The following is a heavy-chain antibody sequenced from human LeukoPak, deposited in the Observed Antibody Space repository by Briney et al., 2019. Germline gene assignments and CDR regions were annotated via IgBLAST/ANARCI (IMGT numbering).Heavy chain of an antibody. V-gene: IGHV1-2*02. J-gene: IGHJ4*02. Sequence: ASVKVSCKASGYTFTGYYMHWVRQAPGQGLEWMGWINPNSGGTNYAQKFQGRVTMTRDTSISTAYMELSRLRSDDTAVYYCARVSDSSGYPVPIDYWGQGTLVTVSS. D-gene: IGHD3-22*01. CDR1: GYTFTGYY. CDR2: INPNSGGT. CDR3: ARVSDSSGYPVPIDY.